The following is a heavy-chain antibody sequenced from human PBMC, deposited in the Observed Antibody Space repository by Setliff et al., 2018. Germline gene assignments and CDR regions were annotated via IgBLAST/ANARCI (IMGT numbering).Heavy chain of an antibody. CDR3: ARGGYYYDSSGYYQASYYYYYGMDV. Sequence: ETLSLTCAVYGGSFSGYYWSWIRQPPGKGLEWIGEINHSGSTNYNPSLKSRVTISVDTSKNQFSLKLSSVTAADTAVYYCARGGYYYDSSGYYQASYYYYYGMDVWGQGTTVTVSS. D-gene: IGHD3-22*01. J-gene: IGHJ6*02. CDR1: GGSFSGYY. CDR2: INHSGST. V-gene: IGHV4-34*01.